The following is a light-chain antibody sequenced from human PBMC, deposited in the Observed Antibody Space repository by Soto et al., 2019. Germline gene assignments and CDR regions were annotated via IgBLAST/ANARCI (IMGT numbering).Light chain of an antibody. CDR3: QQYGSSPWT. V-gene: IGKV3-20*01. CDR2: GAS. J-gene: IGKJ1*01. CDR1: QSVSSSY. Sequence: IVLTPSVGALSLSPGARATLSCRASQSVSSSYLAWYQQKPGQAPRLLIYGASSRATGIPDRFSGSGSGTDFTLTISRLEPEDFAVYYCQQYGSSPWTFGQGTKVDIK.